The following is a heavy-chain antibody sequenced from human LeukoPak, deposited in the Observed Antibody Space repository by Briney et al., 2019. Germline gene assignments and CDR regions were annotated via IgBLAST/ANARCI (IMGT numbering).Heavy chain of an antibody. CDR2: INHSGST. V-gene: IGHV4-34*01. CDR1: GXSFSGYY. J-gene: IGHJ5*02. D-gene: IGHD2-2*02. CDR3: ARAYCSSTSCYRGRNWFDP. Sequence: SETLSLTCAVYGXSFSGYYWSWIRQPPGKGREWIGEINHSGSTNYNPSLKSRVTISVDTSKNQFSLKLSSVTAADTAVYYCARAYCSSTSCYRGRNWFDPWGQGTLVTVSS.